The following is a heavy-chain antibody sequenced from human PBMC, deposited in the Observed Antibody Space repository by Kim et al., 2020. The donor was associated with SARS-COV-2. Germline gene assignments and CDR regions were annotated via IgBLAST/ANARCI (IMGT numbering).Heavy chain of an antibody. CDR3: AKGGLGMRDYFDY. D-gene: IGHD6-19*01. V-gene: IGHV3-23*01. CDR1: GFTFSSYA. CDR2: ISRSGGST. J-gene: IGHJ4*02. Sequence: GGSLRLSCASSGFTFSSYAMSWVRQAPGKGLEWVSAISRSGGSTYYADSVKGRFTISRDNSKNTLSLQMNSLRAEDTAVYYCAKGGLGMRDYFDYWGQGTLVTASP.